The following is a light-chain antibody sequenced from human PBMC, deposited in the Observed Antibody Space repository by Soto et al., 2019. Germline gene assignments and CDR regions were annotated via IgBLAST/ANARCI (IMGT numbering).Light chain of an antibody. J-gene: IGLJ1*01. CDR3: SSYTSSSTRL. V-gene: IGLV2-14*01. CDR1: SSDVGGYHY. Sequence: QSVLTQPASVSGSLGQSITISCTGTSSDVGGYHYVSWYQQYPGKAPKLMIYEVSNRPSGVSNRFSGSKSGNTASLTISGLQAEDEADYYCSSYTSSSTRLFGTGTKVTVL. CDR2: EVS.